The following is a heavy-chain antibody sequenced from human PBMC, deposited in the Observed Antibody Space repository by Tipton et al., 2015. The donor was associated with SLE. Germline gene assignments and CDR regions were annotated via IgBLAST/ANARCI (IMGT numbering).Heavy chain of an antibody. V-gene: IGHV4-31*03. D-gene: IGHD2-2*01. CDR3: ARDCSSTSCPGGFDP. J-gene: IGHJ5*02. CDR1: GGSISSGGYY. Sequence: TLSLTCTVSGGSISSGGYYWSWIRQHPGKGLEWIGYIYYSGSTYYNPSLKSRVTISVDTSKNQFSLKLSSVTAADTVVYYCARDCSSTSCPGGFDPWGQGTLVTVSS. CDR2: IYYSGST.